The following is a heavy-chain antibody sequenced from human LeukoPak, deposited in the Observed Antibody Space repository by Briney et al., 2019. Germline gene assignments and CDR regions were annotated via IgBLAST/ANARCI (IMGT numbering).Heavy chain of an antibody. CDR1: GGSISSYY. V-gene: IGHV4-59*01. Sequence: SETLSLTCTVSGGSISSYYWSWIRQPPGKGLEWIGYIYYSGSTNYNPSLKSRVTISVDTSKNQFSLKLSAVTAADPAVYYCAIDLALDYWGQGTLVTVSS. J-gene: IGHJ4*02. D-gene: IGHD5-12*01. CDR3: AIDLALDY. CDR2: IYYSGST.